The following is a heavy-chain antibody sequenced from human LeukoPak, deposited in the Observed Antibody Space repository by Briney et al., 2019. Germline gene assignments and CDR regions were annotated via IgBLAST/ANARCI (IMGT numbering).Heavy chain of an antibody. Sequence: GGSLRLSCAASGFTFSSYGMHWVRQAPGKGLEWVAVIWYDGRSKYYADSVKGRFTISRDNSRNTLYLQMNSLRAEDTAVYYCARDNRYYDSSGSSIWGQGTMVTVSS. CDR2: IWYDGRSK. J-gene: IGHJ3*02. CDR1: GFTFSSYG. CDR3: ARDNRYYDSSGSSI. V-gene: IGHV3-33*01. D-gene: IGHD3-22*01.